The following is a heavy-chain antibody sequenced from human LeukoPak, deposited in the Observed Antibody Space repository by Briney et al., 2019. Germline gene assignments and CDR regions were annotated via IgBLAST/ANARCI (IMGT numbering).Heavy chain of an antibody. V-gene: IGHV3-7*04. D-gene: IGHD3-10*02. Sequence: GGSLRLSCAASGFTFSRYWMSWVRQAPGKGLEWVANIKQDGSQKSYVDSVKGRFTISRDNAKNSLYLQMNSLRAEDTAVYYCARGTMFPYYFDYWGQGSLVTVSS. CDR1: GFTFSRYW. J-gene: IGHJ4*02. CDR3: ARGTMFPYYFDY. CDR2: IKQDGSQK.